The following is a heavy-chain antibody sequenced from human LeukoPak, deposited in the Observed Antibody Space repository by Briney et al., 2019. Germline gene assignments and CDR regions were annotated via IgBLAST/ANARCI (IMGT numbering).Heavy chain of an antibody. CDR1: GFTFSNYG. CDR2: ISDSGGLT. CDR3: AKFGSRLRSYYYYMDV. J-gene: IGHJ6*03. D-gene: IGHD3-10*01. V-gene: IGHV3-23*01. Sequence: GGSLRLSCAASGFTFSNYGMNWVRRPPGKGLEWGSGISDSGGLTYYADSVKGRFIISRDNSKNTLYLQMNSLRPEDTAVYYCAKFGSRLRSYYYYMDVWGKGTTVTISS.